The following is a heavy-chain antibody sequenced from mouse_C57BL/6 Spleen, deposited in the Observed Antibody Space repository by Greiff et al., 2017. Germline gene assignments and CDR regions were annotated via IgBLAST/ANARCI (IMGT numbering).Heavy chain of an antibody. Sequence: QVQLQQPGAELVKPGASVKLSCKASGYTFTSYWMHWVKQRPGQGLEWIGMIHPNSGSTNYNEKFKSKATLTVDKSSSTAYMQLSSLTSEDSAVYYCARSGLLRSSFDYWGQGTTLTVSS. CDR1: GYTFTSYW. CDR2: IHPNSGST. D-gene: IGHD1-1*01. J-gene: IGHJ2*01. CDR3: ARSGLLRSSFDY. V-gene: IGHV1-64*01.